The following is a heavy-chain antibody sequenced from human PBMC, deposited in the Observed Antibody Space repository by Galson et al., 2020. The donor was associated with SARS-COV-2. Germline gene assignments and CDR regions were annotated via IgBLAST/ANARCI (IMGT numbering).Heavy chain of an antibody. Sequence: ASVKVSCKASGYTFTDYYIYWVRQAPGQGLEWMGWINPNTGDTKTAERFQGRVTMTRDTSISTAYMELSRLQSDDTAVFYCARVFGEWELLDFYYYGMDLWGQVTTVTVSS. V-gene: IGHV1-2*02. CDR3: ARVFGEWELLDFYYYGMDL. CDR2: INPNTGDT. D-gene: IGHD1-26*01. J-gene: IGHJ6*02. CDR1: GYTFTDYY.